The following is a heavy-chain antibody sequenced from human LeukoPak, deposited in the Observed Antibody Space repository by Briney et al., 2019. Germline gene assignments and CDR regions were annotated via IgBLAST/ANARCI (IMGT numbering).Heavy chain of an antibody. CDR3: ARAGLVGPVPDY. CDR1: GGSISSSSYY. CDR2: IYYSGST. Sequence: SETLSLTCTVSGGSISSSSYYWGWIRQPPGKGLEWIGSIYYSGSTYYNPSLKSRVTISVDTSKNQFSLKLSSVTAADTAVYYCARAGLVGPVPDYWGQGTLVTVSS. V-gene: IGHV4-39*07. J-gene: IGHJ4*02. D-gene: IGHD2-15*01.